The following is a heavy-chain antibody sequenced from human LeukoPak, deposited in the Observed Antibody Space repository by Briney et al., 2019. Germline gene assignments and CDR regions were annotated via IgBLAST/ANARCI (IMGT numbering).Heavy chain of an antibody. V-gene: IGHV4-59*01. CDR3: ARVPHYGDLQYYFDY. Sequence: SETLSLTCSVSGGSIDAYSWSWIRQTPGKGLEWIGDIYYSGSTTYNPSLKSRVTMSIDTSRNKFSLKLRSVTAADTAVYYCARVPHYGDLQYYFDYWGQGILGTVSS. CDR1: GGSIDAYS. CDR2: IYYSGST. J-gene: IGHJ4*02. D-gene: IGHD4-17*01.